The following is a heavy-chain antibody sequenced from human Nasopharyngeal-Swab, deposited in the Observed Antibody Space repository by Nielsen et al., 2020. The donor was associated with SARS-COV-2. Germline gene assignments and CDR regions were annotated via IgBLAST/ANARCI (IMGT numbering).Heavy chain of an antibody. CDR1: GGSFSGYY. V-gene: IGHV4-34*01. J-gene: IGHJ4*02. D-gene: IGHD3-16*02. CDR2: INHSGST. Sequence: SETLSLTCAVYGGSFSGYYWSWIRQPPGKGLEWIGEINHSGSTNYNPSLKSRVTISVDTSKNQFSLKLSSVPAADTAVYYCARGGTYYDYVWGSYRYRLNSDGYYFDYWGQGTLVTVSS. CDR3: ARGGTYYDYVWGSYRYRLNSDGYYFDY.